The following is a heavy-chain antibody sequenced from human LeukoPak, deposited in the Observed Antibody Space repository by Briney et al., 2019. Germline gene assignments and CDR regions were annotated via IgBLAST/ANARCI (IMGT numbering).Heavy chain of an antibody. CDR2: TYYSGST. J-gene: IGHJ4*02. Sequence: SETLSLTCSVSGGFISSYYWSWIRQPPGKGLEWIGYTYYSGSTNYNPSLKSRVTISVDTSKNQFSLKLSSVTAADTAVYYCAREGNDYHIDYWGQGTLVTVSS. CDR3: AREGNDYHIDY. CDR1: GGFISSYY. V-gene: IGHV4-59*01. D-gene: IGHD4-11*01.